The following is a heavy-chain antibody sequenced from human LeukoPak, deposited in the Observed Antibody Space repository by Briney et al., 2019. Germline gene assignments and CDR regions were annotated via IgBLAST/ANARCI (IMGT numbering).Heavy chain of an antibody. V-gene: IGHV4-39*01. Sequence: ETLSLTCTVSGGSISSSSYYWGWIRQPPGKGLEWIGSIYYSGSTYYNPSRKSRVTISVETSKNQFSLKLTSVTAADTAVYYCARRDSGYDNNWFDPWGQGTLVTVSS. D-gene: IGHD5-12*01. CDR1: GGSISSSSYY. J-gene: IGHJ5*02. CDR2: IYYSGST. CDR3: ARRDSGYDNNWFDP.